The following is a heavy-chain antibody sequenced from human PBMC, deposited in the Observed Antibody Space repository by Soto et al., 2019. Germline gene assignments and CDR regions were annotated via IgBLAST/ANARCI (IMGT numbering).Heavy chain of an antibody. V-gene: IGHV5-10-1*01. CDR1: GYSFTSYW. D-gene: IGHD6-25*01. CDR2: IDPSDSYT. Sequence: HGESLKISCKGSGYSFTSYWISWVRQMPGKGLEWMVRIDPSDSYTNYSPSFQGHVTISADKSISTAYLQWSSLKASDTAMYYCASFQDQRLPGGYYCGMEVCDRGPTVAVAS. CDR3: ASFQDQRLPGGYYCGMEV. J-gene: IGHJ6*04.